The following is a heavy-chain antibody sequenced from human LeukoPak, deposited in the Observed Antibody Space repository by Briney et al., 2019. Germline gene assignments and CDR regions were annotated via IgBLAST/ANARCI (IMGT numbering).Heavy chain of an antibody. D-gene: IGHD3-10*02. CDR2: ISSSSSTI. CDR1: GFTFSSYE. Sequence: PGGSLRLSCAASGFTFSSYEMNWVRQAPGKGLEGVSYISSSSSTIYYADSGKGRFTISRDKAKNSLYLQMNSLRAEDTAVYYCAELGITMIGGVWGKGTTVTISS. CDR3: AELGITMIGGV. V-gene: IGHV3-48*03. J-gene: IGHJ6*04.